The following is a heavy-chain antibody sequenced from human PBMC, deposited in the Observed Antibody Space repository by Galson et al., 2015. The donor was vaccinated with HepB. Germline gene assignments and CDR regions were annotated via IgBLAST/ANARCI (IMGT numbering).Heavy chain of an antibody. CDR3: AREGNTYGLDV. CDR2: INPKSGDT. J-gene: IGHJ6*02. CDR1: GYTFSDYH. V-gene: IGHV1-2*04. Sequence: SVKVSCKASGYTFSDYHIHWVRQARGQGLEWMGRINPKSGDTTYGQKFQGWVTMTRDTSILLVYMEMSRLTSDDTAIYYCAREGNTYGLDVWGQGTTVTVSS.